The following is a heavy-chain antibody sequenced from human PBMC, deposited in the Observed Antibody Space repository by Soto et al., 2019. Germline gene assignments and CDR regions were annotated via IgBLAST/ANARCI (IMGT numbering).Heavy chain of an antibody. D-gene: IGHD7-27*01. Sequence: SETLSLTCTVSGGSISSGGYYWSWIRQHPGNGLEWIGYIYYSGSTYYNPSLKSRVTISVDTSKNQFSLKPSSVTAADTAVYYCARGGLTGEASGWGQGTLVTVSS. J-gene: IGHJ4*02. CDR1: GGSISSGGYY. CDR3: ARGGLTGEASG. CDR2: IYYSGST. V-gene: IGHV4-31*03.